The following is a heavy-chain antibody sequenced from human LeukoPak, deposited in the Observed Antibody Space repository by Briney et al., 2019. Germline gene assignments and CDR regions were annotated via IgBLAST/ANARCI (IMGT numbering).Heavy chain of an antibody. Sequence: SETLSLTCTVSGGSLSSYYWSWIRQPPGKGLEWIGYIYYSGSTNYNPSLKSRVTISVDTSKNQFSLKLSSVTAADTAVYYCARRYYSSGWYYAFDIWGQGTMVTVSS. J-gene: IGHJ3*02. CDR1: GGSLSSYY. CDR2: IYYSGST. V-gene: IGHV4-59*08. D-gene: IGHD6-19*01. CDR3: ARRYYSSGWYYAFDI.